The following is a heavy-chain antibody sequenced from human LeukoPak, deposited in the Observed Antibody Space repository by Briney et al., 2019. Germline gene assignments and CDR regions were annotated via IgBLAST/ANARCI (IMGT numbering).Heavy chain of an antibody. CDR1: GFTFRSYW. V-gene: IGHV3-74*01. D-gene: IGHD4-23*01. J-gene: IGHJ4*02. CDR2: INGDGSST. Sequence: GGSLRLSCEASGFTFRSYWMHWVRQAPGKGLVWVSRINGDGSSTSYADSVKGRFTISRDNAKNSLYLQMNSLRAEDTAVYYCARDYGGSSPFDYWGQGTLVTVSS. CDR3: ARDYGGSSPFDY.